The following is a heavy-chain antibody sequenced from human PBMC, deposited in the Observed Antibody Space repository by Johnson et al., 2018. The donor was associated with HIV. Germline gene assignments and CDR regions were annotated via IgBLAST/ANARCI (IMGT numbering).Heavy chain of an antibody. J-gene: IGHJ3*01. CDR2: ISYDGSNK. D-gene: IGHD3-10*01. CDR3: GPPYSSRFLGSQADTAVYSCYGTDHFGAGSESKGTFDA. CDR1: GFTFNSYA. V-gene: IGHV3-30*14. Sequence: QVQLVESGGGVVQPGRSLRLSCAASGFTFNSYAMHWVRQAPGKGLEWVAVISYDGSNKYYADSVKGRFTISRDHSENTMYIQMNSLRAEGTAVYYCGPPYSSRFLGSQADTAVYSCYGTDHFGAGSESKGTFDAWGQGTMVTVSS.